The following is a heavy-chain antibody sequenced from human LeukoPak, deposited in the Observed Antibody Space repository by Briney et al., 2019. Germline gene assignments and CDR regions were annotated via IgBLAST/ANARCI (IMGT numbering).Heavy chain of an antibody. CDR3: ARPLGDSSSDY. Sequence: PSETLSLTCTVLGGSIISGDYFSSWIRQPPGKGLEWIGNIYYSGSTDYNPSLKSRVSISVDTSKKQISLKVSSVTAADTAVYYCARPLGDSSSDYWGQGTLVTVSS. CDR1: GGSIISGDYF. D-gene: IGHD6-13*01. CDR2: IYYSGST. V-gene: IGHV4-30-4*01. J-gene: IGHJ4*02.